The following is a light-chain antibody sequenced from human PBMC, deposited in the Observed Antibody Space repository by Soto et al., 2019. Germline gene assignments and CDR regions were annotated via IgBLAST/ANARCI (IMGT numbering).Light chain of an antibody. V-gene: IGKV1-39*01. CDR3: QQPFHSPIT. CDR2: GAS. CDR1: LSISRY. J-gene: IGKJ5*01. Sequence: DIELTKSAASLCACVGDRVIITCRASLSISRYLHWYHQQPGKGPKVLIYGASSLQSGVSSRFSGSGSGTDFTLTISSVRPEDLGSFYCQQPFHSPITFGQGTRLEIK.